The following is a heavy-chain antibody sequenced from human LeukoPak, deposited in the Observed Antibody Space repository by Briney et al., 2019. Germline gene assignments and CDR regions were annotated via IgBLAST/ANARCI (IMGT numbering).Heavy chain of an antibody. Sequence: GASVKVSCKASGYTFTSYGISWVRQAPGQALEWTGWISAYNGNTNYAQKLQGRVTMTTDTSTSTAYMELRSVRSAATAVYFCAREQGTSSSSTFDPGGQGTRVTAAS. CDR2: ISAYNGNT. D-gene: IGHD6-19*01. CDR1: GYTFTSYG. V-gene: IGHV1-18*01. CDR3: AREQGTSSSSTFDP. J-gene: IGHJ5*02.